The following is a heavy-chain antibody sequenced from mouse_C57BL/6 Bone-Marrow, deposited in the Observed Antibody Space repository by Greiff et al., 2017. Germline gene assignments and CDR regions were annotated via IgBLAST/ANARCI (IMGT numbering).Heavy chain of an antibody. J-gene: IGHJ3*01. D-gene: IGHD4-1*01. CDR1: GYSFTGYY. Sequence: LVESRPELVKPGASVKISCKASGYSFTGYYMNWVKQSPEKSLEWIGEFNPSTGGTTYNQKFKAKATLTVDKSSSTAYMQLKSLTSEDSAVYYCARSEVDWGCLAYWGQGTLVTVSA. V-gene: IGHV1-42*01. CDR2: FNPSTGGT. CDR3: ARSEVDWGCLAY.